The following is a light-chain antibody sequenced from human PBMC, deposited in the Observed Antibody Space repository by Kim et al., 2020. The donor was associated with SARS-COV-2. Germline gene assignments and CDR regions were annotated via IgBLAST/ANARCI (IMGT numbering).Light chain of an antibody. J-gene: IGKJ2*01. V-gene: IGKV3-20*01. CDR3: NYYGSAPYT. CDR1: QSVNSNF. Sequence: EIVLTQSPGTLSLSPGERVTVACRASQSVNSNFLTWHQQKPGQTPRLLIYGASTRAPGIPDRFSGSGSGTDFTLTISRLEPEDFAVYYCNYYGSAPYTFGQGTKLEI. CDR2: GAS.